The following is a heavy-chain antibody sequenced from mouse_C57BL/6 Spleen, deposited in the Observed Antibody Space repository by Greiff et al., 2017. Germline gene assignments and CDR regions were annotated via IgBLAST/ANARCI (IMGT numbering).Heavy chain of an antibody. V-gene: IGHV5-15*01. D-gene: IGHD2-5*01. J-gene: IGHJ4*01. CDR2: ISNLAYSI. Sequence: DVMLVESGGGLVQPGGSLKLSCAASGFTFSDYGMAWVRQAPRKGPEWVAFISNLAYSIYYADTVTGRFPISRENAKNTLYLEMSRLRSEDTAMYYCARLDSNSYAMDYWGQGTSVTVSS. CDR1: GFTFSDYG. CDR3: ARLDSNSYAMDY.